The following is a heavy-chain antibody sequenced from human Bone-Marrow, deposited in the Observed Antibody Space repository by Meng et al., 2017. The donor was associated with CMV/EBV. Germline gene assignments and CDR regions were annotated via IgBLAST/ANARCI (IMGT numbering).Heavy chain of an antibody. CDR3: AKDSGYDFGPGYYFDY. CDR1: GFTFDDYA. J-gene: IGHJ4*02. CDR2: ISWNSGSI. D-gene: IGHD5-12*01. V-gene: IGHV3-9*03. Sequence: GGSLRLSCAASGFTFDDYAMHWARQAPGKGLEWVSGISWNSGSIGYADSVKGRFTISRDNAKNSLYLQMNSLRAEDMALYYCAKDSGYDFGPGYYFDYWGQGTLVTVSS.